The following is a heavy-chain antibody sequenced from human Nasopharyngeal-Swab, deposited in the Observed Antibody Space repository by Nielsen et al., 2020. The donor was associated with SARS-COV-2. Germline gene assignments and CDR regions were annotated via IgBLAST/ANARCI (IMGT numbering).Heavy chain of an antibody. V-gene: IGHV1-18*01. J-gene: IGHJ4*02. CDR1: GYTFTSFA. Sequence: ASVKVSCKASGYTFTSFAISWVPQPPEQGLEWMGWISSYNGDTHYAHSLQGRITMTTDTSTSTAYLELRSLRSDDTAMYYCATAYGSVSSTEYWGQGTLVTVSS. CDR3: ATAYGSVSSTEY. CDR2: ISSYNGDT. D-gene: IGHD3-10*01.